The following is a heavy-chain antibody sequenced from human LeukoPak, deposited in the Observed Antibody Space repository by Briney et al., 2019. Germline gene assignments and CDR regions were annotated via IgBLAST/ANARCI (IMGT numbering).Heavy chain of an antibody. J-gene: IGHJ5*02. CDR1: GYTFTSYY. CDR3: ARDRYYGSGWKGNWFDP. Sequence: ASVKVSCKASGYTFTSYYMHWVRQAPGQGLEWMGIINPSGGSTSYAQKFQGRVTMTRDTSTSTVYMELSSLRSEDTAVYYCARDRYYGSGWKGNWFDPWGQGTLVTVSS. CDR2: INPSGGST. D-gene: IGHD3-10*01. V-gene: IGHV1-46*01.